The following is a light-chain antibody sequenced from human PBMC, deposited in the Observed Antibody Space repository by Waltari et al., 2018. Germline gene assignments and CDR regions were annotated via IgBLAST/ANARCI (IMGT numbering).Light chain of an antibody. CDR2: DTS. CDR1: QSVTNY. J-gene: IGKJ4*01. Sequence: DIVLTQSPAILSLSPGERASLSCRASQSVTNYLAWYQQKPGQAPRLRIYDTSDRATCIPARFSGSGFGTDFTLTISSLEPEDFAVYYCQQRRNWPLTFGGGTKVEIK. V-gene: IGKV3-11*01. CDR3: QQRRNWPLT.